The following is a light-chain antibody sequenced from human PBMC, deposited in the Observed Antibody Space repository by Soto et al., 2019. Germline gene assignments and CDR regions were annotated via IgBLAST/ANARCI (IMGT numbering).Light chain of an antibody. J-gene: IGKJ4*01. CDR2: GAS. CDR3: HQYCSSPLT. CDR1: QSVSGRY. V-gene: IGKV3-20*01. Sequence: EIVLTQSPGTLSMSRGERATLSCRAGQSVSGRYLAWYQQKPGPAPRLLIYGASSRATGIPDRFSGSGSGTDFTLTISRLEPEDFAVYYCHQYCSSPLTFGGGTKVDI.